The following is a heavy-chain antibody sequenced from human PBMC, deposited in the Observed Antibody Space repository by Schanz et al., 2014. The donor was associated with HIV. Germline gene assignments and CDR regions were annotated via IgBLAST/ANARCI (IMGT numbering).Heavy chain of an antibody. CDR3: ARGRRDVSMIILYWFDP. V-gene: IGHV1-8*02. CDR1: GYTFTSYG. CDR2: MNPNSGNT. J-gene: IGHJ5*02. D-gene: IGHD3-22*01. Sequence: ARLVQSGAEVKKPGASVKVSCKASGYTFTSYGINWVRQATGQGLEWMGWMNPNSGNTGYAQKFQGRVTMTRNTSISTAYMELSSLTSEDTAVYYCARGRRDVSMIILYWFDPWGQGTLVTVSS.